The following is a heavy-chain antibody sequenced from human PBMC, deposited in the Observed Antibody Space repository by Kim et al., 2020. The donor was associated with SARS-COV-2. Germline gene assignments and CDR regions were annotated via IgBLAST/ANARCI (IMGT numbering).Heavy chain of an antibody. V-gene: IGHV3-21*01. D-gene: IGHD2-8*01. Sequence: SSYIYYADSVRGRFTISRDNAKNSLYLQMNSLRAEDTAVYYCASVSAQNYWGQGTLVAVSS. J-gene: IGHJ4*02. CDR3: ASVSAQNY. CDR2: SSYI.